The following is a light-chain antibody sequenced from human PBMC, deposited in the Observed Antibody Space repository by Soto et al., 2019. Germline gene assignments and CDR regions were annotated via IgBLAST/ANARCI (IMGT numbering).Light chain of an antibody. CDR3: LQYNGYYRT. J-gene: IGKJ1*01. V-gene: IGKV1-5*03. CDR1: QSISNW. CDR2: KAS. Sequence: DIQMTQSPSTLSASVGDRVTITCRASQSISNWLAWHQQKPGKAPKLLIYKASTLESGGPSRFSGSGYGTEFTLTISSLQPDDFATYYCLQYNGYYRTFGQGTKVDIK.